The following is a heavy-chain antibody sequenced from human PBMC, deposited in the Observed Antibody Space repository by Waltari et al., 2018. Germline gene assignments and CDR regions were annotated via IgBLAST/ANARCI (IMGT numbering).Heavy chain of an antibody. CDR1: GFPVSSDS. Sequence: EVRLVESGGDLVQPGGSLRLSCAASGFPVSSDSMNWLRQAPGKGLGWVSVIYSGCSANYTDSVKGRFIVSRDNSRNTLYLQMNGLRADDTAIYYCARGHRCSRPLWGQGTLVTVSS. CDR2: IYSGCSA. J-gene: IGHJ4*02. D-gene: IGHD3-16*02. CDR3: ARGHRCSRPL. V-gene: IGHV3-53*01.